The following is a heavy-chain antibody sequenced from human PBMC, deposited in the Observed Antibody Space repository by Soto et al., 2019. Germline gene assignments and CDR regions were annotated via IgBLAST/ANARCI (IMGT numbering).Heavy chain of an antibody. Sequence: EVQLLESGGGLVQPGGSLRLSCAASGFTFSTYAMAWVRQAPGKGLEWVSTVSGPGGGVYQPDYVKGRFTISRDNFKNTVDLQINGLRAEDTALYDCAKAFYDSGYTYERAFDYWGQGTLVTVSS. V-gene: IGHV3-23*01. CDR3: AKAFYDSGYTYERAFDY. J-gene: IGHJ4*02. CDR1: GFTFSTYA. CDR2: VSGPGGGV. D-gene: IGHD3-22*01.